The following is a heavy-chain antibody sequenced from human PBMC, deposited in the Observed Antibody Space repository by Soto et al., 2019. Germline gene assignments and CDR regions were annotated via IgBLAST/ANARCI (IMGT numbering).Heavy chain of an antibody. D-gene: IGHD3-22*01. V-gene: IGHV4-39*01. Sequence: TSETLSLTCTVSGGSISSSSYYWGWIRQPPGKGLEWIGSIYYSGSTYYNPSLKSRVIISVDTSKNQFSLKLSSVPAADTSVYYCPRRVVGSGYSFDYWGQGTLVTVSS. CDR1: GGSISSSSYY. CDR3: PRRVVGSGYSFDY. J-gene: IGHJ4*02. CDR2: IYYSGST.